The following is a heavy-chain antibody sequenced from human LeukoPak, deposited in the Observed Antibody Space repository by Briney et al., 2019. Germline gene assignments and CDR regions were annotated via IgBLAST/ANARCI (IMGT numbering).Heavy chain of an antibody. V-gene: IGHV1-69*04. Sequence: SVKVSCKASGGNFSSYAISWVRQAPGQGLEWMGRIIPILGIANYAQKFQGRVTITADKSTSTAYMELSSLRAEDTAVYYCARVNPANSGFYTYWGQGSLVTVSS. CDR2: IIPILGIA. CDR3: ARVNPANSGFYTY. J-gene: IGHJ1*01. CDR1: GGNFSSYA. D-gene: IGHD3-22*01.